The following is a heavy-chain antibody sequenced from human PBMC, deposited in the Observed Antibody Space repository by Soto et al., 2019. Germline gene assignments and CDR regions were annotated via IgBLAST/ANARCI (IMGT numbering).Heavy chain of an antibody. J-gene: IGHJ4*02. CDR2: IYYSGST. CDR3: ARMYYYDSSEIDY. CDR1: GGSISSGDYY. D-gene: IGHD3-22*01. V-gene: IGHV4-30-4*01. Sequence: SETLSLTCTVSGGSISSGDYYWSWIRQPPGKGLEWIGYIYYSGSTYYNPSLKSRVTISVDTSKNQFCMKLSSVTAADTAVYYCARMYYYDSSEIDYWGQGTLVTVYS.